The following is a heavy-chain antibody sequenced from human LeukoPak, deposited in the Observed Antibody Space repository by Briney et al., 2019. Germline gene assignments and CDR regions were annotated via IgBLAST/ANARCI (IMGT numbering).Heavy chain of an antibody. D-gene: IGHD1-26*01. V-gene: IGHV4-59*01. CDR2: IYYSGGT. Sequence: SETLSLTCTVSGGSISSYYWSWIRQPPGKGLEWIGYIYYSGGTNYNPSLTRRVTISVDTSKNHFSLKLSSVTAADTAVYYCARDHLGSGMVGEFDPWGQGTLVTVSS. J-gene: IGHJ5*02. CDR3: ARDHLGSGMVGEFDP. CDR1: GGSISSYY.